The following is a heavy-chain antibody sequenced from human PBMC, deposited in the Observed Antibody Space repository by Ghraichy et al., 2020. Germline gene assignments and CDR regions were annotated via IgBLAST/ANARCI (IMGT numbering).Heavy chain of an antibody. Sequence: ASVKVSCKASGYTFTGYYMHWVRQAPGPGLEWMGRINPNSGGTNYAQKFQGRVTMTRDTSISTAYMELSRLRSDDTAVYYCARENKGYYGSGRVLHPYYFDYWGQGTLVTVAS. CDR1: GYTFTGYY. CDR2: INPNSGGT. D-gene: IGHD3-10*01. J-gene: IGHJ4*02. CDR3: ARENKGYYGSGRVLHPYYFDY. V-gene: IGHV1-2*06.